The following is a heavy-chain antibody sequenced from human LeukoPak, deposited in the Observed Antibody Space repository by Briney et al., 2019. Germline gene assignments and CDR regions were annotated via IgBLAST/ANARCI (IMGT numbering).Heavy chain of an antibody. J-gene: IGHJ4*02. V-gene: IGHV4-34*01. CDR2: INHSGST. Sequence: GSLRLSCAASGFTFSSYWMHWIRQPPGKGLEWIGEINHSGSTNYNPSLKSRVTISVDTSKNQFSLKLSSVTAADTAVYYCARDRYYYGSGSYYRRNFDYWGQGTLVTVSS. CDR3: ARDRYYYGSGSYYRRNFDY. CDR1: GFTFSSYW. D-gene: IGHD3-10*01.